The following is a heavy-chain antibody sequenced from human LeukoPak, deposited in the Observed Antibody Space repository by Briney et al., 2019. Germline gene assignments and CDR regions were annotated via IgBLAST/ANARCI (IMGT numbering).Heavy chain of an antibody. Sequence: PSETPSLTCAVYGGSFSGYYWSWIRQPPGKGLEWIGEIYHSGSTNYNPSLKSRVTISVDTSKNQFSLKLSSVTAADTAVYYCAREKNGWYPFDYWGQGTLVTVSS. CDR3: AREKNGWYPFDY. CDR2: IYHSGST. D-gene: IGHD6-19*01. V-gene: IGHV4-34*01. CDR1: GGSFSGYY. J-gene: IGHJ4*02.